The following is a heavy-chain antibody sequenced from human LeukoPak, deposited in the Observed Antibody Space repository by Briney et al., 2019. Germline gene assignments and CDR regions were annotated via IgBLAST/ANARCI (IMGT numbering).Heavy chain of an antibody. D-gene: IGHD1-26*01. J-gene: IGHJ4*02. CDR2: INAVNGNT. Sequence: GASVKVSCKASGYTFTSYAMHWVRQAPGQRLEWMGWINAVNGNTKYSQKFQGRVTITRDTSASTAYMELSSLRSEDTAVYYCARSPGATTQADYWGQGTLVTVSS. CDR1: GYTFTSYA. CDR3: ARSPGATTQADY. V-gene: IGHV1-3*01.